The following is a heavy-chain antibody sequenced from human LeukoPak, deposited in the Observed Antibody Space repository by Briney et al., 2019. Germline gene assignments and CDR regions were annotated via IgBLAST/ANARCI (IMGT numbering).Heavy chain of an antibody. Sequence: GGSLRLSCAASGFTVSSNYMSWVRQAPGKGLEWVSVIYSGGSTYYADSVKGRFTISRDNSKNTLYLQMNSLRAEDTAVYYCARGRSGYGDAFDIWGQGTMVTVSS. V-gene: IGHV3-53*01. CDR3: ARGRSGYGDAFDI. D-gene: IGHD6-13*01. CDR1: GFTVSSNY. J-gene: IGHJ3*02. CDR2: IYSGGST.